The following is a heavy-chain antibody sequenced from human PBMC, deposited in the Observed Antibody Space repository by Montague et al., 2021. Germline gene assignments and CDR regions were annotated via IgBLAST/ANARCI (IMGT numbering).Heavy chain of an antibody. J-gene: IGHJ4*02. CDR1: GDSVSNNNAA. D-gene: IGHD3-10*01. V-gene: IGHV6-1*01. Sequence: CAISGDSVSNNNAAWNWMRESPSRGLEWLGRTYYRSTWYNDYAVSVKGRIAINPDTSKNQFSLQLNSVTPEDTAVYYCAREGVGDLLFSFDSWGQGTLVTVSS. CDR3: AREGVGDLLFSFDS. CDR2: TYYRSTWYN.